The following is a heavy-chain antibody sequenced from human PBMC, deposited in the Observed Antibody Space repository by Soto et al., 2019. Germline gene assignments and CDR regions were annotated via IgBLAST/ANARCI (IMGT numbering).Heavy chain of an antibody. CDR3: ARSAQFRSFDWIVDF. J-gene: IGHJ4*02. V-gene: IGHV1-2*04. CDR2: INPNSGGT. Sequence: GASVKVSCKASGYTFTGYYLHWVRQTPGQGLEWMGWINPNSGGTHSARKFQGWVKMTRDASISTAYMELSRLTSDNTAVYYCARSAQFRSFDWIVDFWGQGTLVTVSS. CDR1: GYTFTGYY. D-gene: IGHD3-9*01.